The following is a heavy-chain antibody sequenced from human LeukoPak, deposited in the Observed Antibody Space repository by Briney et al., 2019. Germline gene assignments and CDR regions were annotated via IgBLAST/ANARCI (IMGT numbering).Heavy chain of an antibody. CDR2: INTNSGGT. CDR3: ARSNFETLRYFGWCPPGDY. J-gene: IGHJ4*02. CDR1: GSTFTGYD. Sequence: GASVKLSCKASGSTFTGYDMHWGRQAPGQGLEWMGWINTNSGGTNYAQKFQVRGTMTRSTSTSTAYMELSRLRSDDTAVYYCARSNFETLRYFGWCPPGDYWGQGTLVTVCS. V-gene: IGHV1-2*02. D-gene: IGHD3-9*01.